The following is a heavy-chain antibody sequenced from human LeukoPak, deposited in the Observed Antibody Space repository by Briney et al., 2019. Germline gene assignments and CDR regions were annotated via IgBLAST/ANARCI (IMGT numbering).Heavy chain of an antibody. V-gene: IGHV3-48*04. D-gene: IGHD6-19*01. CDR3: ARKVAGYYAMDV. Sequence: PGGSLRLSCAASGFTFTTYNMNWVRQAPGKGLEWVSYISSGSSSIYYADSVKGRFTISRDNAQNSLYLQMNSLRAEDTALYYCARKVAGYYAMDVWGQGTTVTVSS. J-gene: IGHJ6*02. CDR1: GFTFTTYN. CDR2: ISSGSSSI.